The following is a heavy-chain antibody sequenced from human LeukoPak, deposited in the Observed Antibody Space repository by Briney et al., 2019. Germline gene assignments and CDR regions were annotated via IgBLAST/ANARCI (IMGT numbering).Heavy chain of an antibody. CDR3: ARSGLLNAAVTFENYFDY. V-gene: IGHV4-34*01. J-gene: IGHJ4*02. CDR1: GGSFSGYY. Sequence: SETLSLTCAVYGGSFSGYYWRWIRQPPRKGLAWMGEINHIVSTNYNPSLKSRVTISVNTSTNQFSLQLSSVPASPTSGYSFARSGLLNAAVTFENYFDYWGQGTLATVSS. CDR2: INHIVST. D-gene: IGHD4-17*01.